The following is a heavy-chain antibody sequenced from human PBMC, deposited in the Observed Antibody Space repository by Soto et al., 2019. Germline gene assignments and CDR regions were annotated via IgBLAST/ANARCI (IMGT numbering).Heavy chain of an antibody. D-gene: IGHD3-22*01. CDR3: ARDGDYYDSSGPCDY. CDR2: ISGTGART. V-gene: IGHV3-23*01. J-gene: IGHJ4*02. Sequence: GGSLRLSCAASGFKSVDYAMGWVRQAPGKGLEWVAAISGTGARTFYDDSVKGRFTISRDNSRSTLYLQMNSLRAEDTAVYYCARDGDYYDSSGPCDYWGQGTLVTVSS. CDR1: GFKSVDYA.